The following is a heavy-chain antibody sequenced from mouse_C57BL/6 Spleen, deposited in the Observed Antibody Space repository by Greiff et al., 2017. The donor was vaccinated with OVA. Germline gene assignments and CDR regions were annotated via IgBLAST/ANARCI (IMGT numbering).Heavy chain of an antibody. CDR1: GYAFSSSW. J-gene: IGHJ3*01. D-gene: IGHD3-2*02. CDR2: IYPGDGDT. CDR3: AREGPAGAQAPAY. Sequence: VQWVESGPELVKPGASVKISCKASGYAFSSSWMNWVKQRPGKGLEWIGRIYPGDGDTNYNGKFKGKATLTADKSSSTAYMQLSSLTSEDSAVYFCAREGPAGAQAPAYWGQGTLVTVSA. V-gene: IGHV1-82*01.